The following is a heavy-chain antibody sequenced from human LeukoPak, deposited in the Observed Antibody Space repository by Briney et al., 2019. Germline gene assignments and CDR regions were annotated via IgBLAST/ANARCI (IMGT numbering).Heavy chain of an antibody. CDR2: ISFDGTNK. CDR3: AKDSLGGYTYGWGVFDI. V-gene: IGHV3-30*18. J-gene: IGHJ3*02. Sequence: GRSLRLSCAASGFTLSHYAMHWVRQAPGKGLEWVAVISFDGTNKFYADSVKGRFTISRDNSKNTLYLQMNTLRADDTAVYYCAKDSLGGYTYGWGVFDIWGQGTMVTVSS. CDR1: GFTLSHYA. D-gene: IGHD5-18*01.